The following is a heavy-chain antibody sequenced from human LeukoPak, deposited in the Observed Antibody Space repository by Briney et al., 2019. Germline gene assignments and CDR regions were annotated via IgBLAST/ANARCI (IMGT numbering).Heavy chain of an antibody. CDR3: ATPPPGYGSSTSCYMGFAP. Sequence: ASVKVSCKVSGYTLTELSMHWVRQAPGKGLEWMGGFDPEDGETIYAQKFQGRVTMNEDTSTDTAYMELSSLRSEDTAVYYCATPPPGYGSSTSCYMGFAPWGQGTLVTVSS. CDR1: GYTLTELS. J-gene: IGHJ5*02. D-gene: IGHD2-2*02. V-gene: IGHV1-24*01. CDR2: FDPEDGET.